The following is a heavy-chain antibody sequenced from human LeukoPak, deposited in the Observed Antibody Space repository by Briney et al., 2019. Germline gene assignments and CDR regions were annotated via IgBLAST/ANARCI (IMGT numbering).Heavy chain of an antibody. CDR1: GFTFSDYY. Sequence: PGGSLRLSCAASGFTFSDYYMSWVRQAPGKGLEWVSAISGSGGSTYYADSVKGRFTISRDNSKNTLYLQMNSLRAEDTAVYYCAKSVVANYFFDYWGQGTLVTVSS. CDR2: ISGSGGST. J-gene: IGHJ4*02. V-gene: IGHV3-23*01. D-gene: IGHD2-21*01. CDR3: AKSVVANYFFDY.